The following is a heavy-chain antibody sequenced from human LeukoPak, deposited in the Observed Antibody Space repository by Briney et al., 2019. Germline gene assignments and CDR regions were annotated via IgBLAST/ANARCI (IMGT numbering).Heavy chain of an antibody. Sequence: PSETLSLTCTVSGGSISSYYWSWIRQPPGKGLEWIGYIYYSGSTNYNPSLKSRVTISVDTSKNQFSLKLSSVTAADTAVYYCARDGRGYSYGHDAFDIWGQGTMVTVSS. V-gene: IGHV4-59*01. CDR3: ARDGRGYSYGHDAFDI. CDR2: IYYSGST. CDR1: GGSISSYY. J-gene: IGHJ3*02. D-gene: IGHD5-18*01.